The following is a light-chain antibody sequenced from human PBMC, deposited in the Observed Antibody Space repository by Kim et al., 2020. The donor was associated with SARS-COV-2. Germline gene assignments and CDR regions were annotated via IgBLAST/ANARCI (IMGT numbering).Light chain of an antibody. CDR2: DAT. CDR1: QTINNW. CDR3: QQSNDWPPLT. V-gene: IGKV3-15*01. J-gene: IGKJ1*01. Sequence: SPGERATLSCRASQTINNWLGWYQHTPGQAPRLLIYDATTRATGVPARFVGSGSETDFTLTISRLQSEDFAVYYCQQSNDWPPLTFGQGTKVDIK.